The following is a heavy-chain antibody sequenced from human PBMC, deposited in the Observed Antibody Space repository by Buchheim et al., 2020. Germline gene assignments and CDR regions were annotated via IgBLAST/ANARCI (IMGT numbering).Heavy chain of an antibody. CDR3: ARGGAYDFWSGGFDP. V-gene: IGHV4-61*02. CDR2: IYTSGST. Sequence: QVQLQESGPGLVKPSQTLSLTSTVSGGSISSGSYYWSWIRQPAGKGLEWIGRIYTSGSTNYNPSLKSRVTISVDTSKNQFSLKLSSVTAADTAVYYCARGGAYDFWSGGFDPWGQGTL. CDR1: GGSISSGSYY. J-gene: IGHJ5*02. D-gene: IGHD3-3*01.